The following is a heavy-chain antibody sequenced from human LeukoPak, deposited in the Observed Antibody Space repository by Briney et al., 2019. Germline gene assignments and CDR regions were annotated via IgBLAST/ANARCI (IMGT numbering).Heavy chain of an antibody. Sequence: GGSLRLSCAASGFTFSGSAMHWVRQASGKGLEWVGRIRSKANSYATAYAASVKGRFTISRDDSKNTAYLQMNSLKTEDTAVYYCTSQRGNYYGSGSPDAYYYYYMDVWGKGTTVTISS. V-gene: IGHV3-73*01. D-gene: IGHD3-10*01. J-gene: IGHJ6*03. CDR2: IRSKANSYAT. CDR3: TSQRGNYYGSGSPDAYYYYYMDV. CDR1: GFTFSGSA.